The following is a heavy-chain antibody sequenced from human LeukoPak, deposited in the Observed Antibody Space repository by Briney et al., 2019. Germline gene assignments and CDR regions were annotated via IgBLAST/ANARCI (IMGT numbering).Heavy chain of an antibody. V-gene: IGHV1-2*02. CDR1: GYTFTGYY. J-gene: IGHJ4*02. CDR3: ARAFRGSYQTSSFDY. CDR2: INPNSGGT. Sequence: EASVKVSCKASGYTFTGYYMHWVRQDPGQGLEWMRWINPNSGGTNYAQKFQGRVTMTRDTSISTAYMELSRLRSDDTAVYYCARAFRGSYQTSSFDYWGQGTLVTISS. D-gene: IGHD1-26*01.